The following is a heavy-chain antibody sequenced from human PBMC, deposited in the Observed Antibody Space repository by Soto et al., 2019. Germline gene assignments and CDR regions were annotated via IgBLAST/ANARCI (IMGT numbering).Heavy chain of an antibody. D-gene: IGHD4-4*01. CDR1: GGSVSNGMYY. CDR2: VYFTGTT. V-gene: IGHV4-61*01. CDR3: ARYFNNYDCRHLYYFDY. Sequence: SETLSLTCTVSGGSVSNGMYYWSWIRQPPGKGLEWIGNVYFTGTTIYNPSLKSRVTMSVDTYKDQFFLKLTSVTAADTAVYYCARYFNNYDCRHLYYFDYWGLGTLVTVSS. J-gene: IGHJ4*02.